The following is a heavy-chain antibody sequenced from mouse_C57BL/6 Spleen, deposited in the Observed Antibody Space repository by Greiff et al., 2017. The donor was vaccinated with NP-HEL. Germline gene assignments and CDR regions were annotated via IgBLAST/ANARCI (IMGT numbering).Heavy chain of an antibody. CDR2: INPYNGDT. D-gene: IGHD2-12*01. CDR1: GYSFTGYF. V-gene: IGHV1-20*01. Sequence: VQLQQSGPELVKPGDSVKISCKASGYSFTGYFMNWVMQSHGKSLEWIGRINPYNGDTFYNQKFKGKATLTVDKSSSTAHMELRSLTSEDSAVYYCARWEDSQYYFDYWGQGTTLTVSS. J-gene: IGHJ2*01. CDR3: ARWEDSQYYFDY.